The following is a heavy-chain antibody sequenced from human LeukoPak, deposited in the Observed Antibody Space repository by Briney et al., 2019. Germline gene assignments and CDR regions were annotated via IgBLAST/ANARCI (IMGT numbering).Heavy chain of an antibody. D-gene: IGHD3-22*01. CDR3: AKGSYYDSSGSFYFDY. CDR1: GFTFSSYA. V-gene: IGHV3-23*01. CDR2: ISGSGDNT. J-gene: IGHJ4*02. Sequence: GGSLRLSCAGSGFTFSSYAMSWVRQAPGKGLEWVSGISGSGDNTYYADSVKGRFTISRDNSKNTLYVQVNSLGTEDTAAYYCAKGSYYDSSGSFYFDYWGQGTLVTVSS.